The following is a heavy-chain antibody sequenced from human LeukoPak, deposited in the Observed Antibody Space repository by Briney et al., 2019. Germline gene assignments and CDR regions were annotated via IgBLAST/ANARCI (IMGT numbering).Heavy chain of an antibody. CDR3: AKGYRNHLLILLDS. V-gene: IGHV3-30*04. CDR1: GFTFSSYV. CDR2: ISYDGSNE. J-gene: IGHJ5*01. Sequence: PGGSLRLSCAASGFTFSSYVMHWVRQAPGKGLEWVAIISYDGSNEYYADSVKGRFTISRDNSKNTLYLQMNSLRAADTAVYYCAKGYRNHLLILLDSWGQGTLVTVSS. D-gene: IGHD3-16*01.